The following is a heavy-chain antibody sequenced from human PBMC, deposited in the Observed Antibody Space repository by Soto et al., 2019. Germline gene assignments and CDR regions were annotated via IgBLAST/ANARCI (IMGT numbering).Heavy chain of an antibody. CDR2: IIPIFGTA. V-gene: IGHV1-69*13. CDR1: GGTFSSYA. CDR3: ARDQSKYYYYYYGMDV. J-gene: IGHJ6*02. Sequence: SVKVSCKASGGTFSSYAISWVRQAPGQGLEWMGGIIPIFGTANYAQKFQGRATITADESTSTAYMELSSLRSEDTAVYYCARDQSKYYYYYYGMDVWGQGTTVTVSS.